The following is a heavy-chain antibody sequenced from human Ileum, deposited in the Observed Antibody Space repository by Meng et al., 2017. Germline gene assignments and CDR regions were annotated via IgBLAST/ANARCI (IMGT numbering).Heavy chain of an antibody. CDR2: IHHSGST. V-gene: IGHV4-4*02. Sequence: LQGSGPGLVKPWGSLSLTCTVSGAAIIGVNWWTWVRQTPGKGLEWIGEIHHSGSTNAIPSLKSRVTLSVDKSKNQFSLSMTSVTAADTAVYYCARGTGDIRVGFDYWGQGTLVTVSS. J-gene: IGHJ4*02. D-gene: IGHD7-27*01. CDR3: ARGTGDIRVGFDY. CDR1: GAAIIGVNW.